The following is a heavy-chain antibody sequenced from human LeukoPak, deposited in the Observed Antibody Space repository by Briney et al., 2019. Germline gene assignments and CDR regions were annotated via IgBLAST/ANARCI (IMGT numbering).Heavy chain of an antibody. V-gene: IGHV3-23*01. CDR2: ISGSGGST. J-gene: IGHJ4*02. CDR1: GFTFSSYA. CDR3: AISGSYWAWAH. Sequence: PGGSLRLSCVVSGFTFSSYAMSWVRQAPGKGLEWVSGISGSGGSTYYADSVKGRFTISRDNTKNTLYLQMNSLRAEDTAVYYCAISGSYWAWAHWGQGTLVTISS. D-gene: IGHD1-26*01.